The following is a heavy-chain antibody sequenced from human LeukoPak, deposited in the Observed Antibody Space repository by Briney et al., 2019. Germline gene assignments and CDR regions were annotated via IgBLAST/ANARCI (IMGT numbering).Heavy chain of an antibody. CDR2: IRDDGSNE. J-gene: IGHJ3*01. CDR3: AKDPNGDYIGAFDF. D-gene: IGHD4-17*01. CDR1: GITFINHA. Sequence: GGSLRLSCAASGITFINHAMDWVRQAPGKGLEWVAFIRDDGSNEYYADSVKGRFTISRDNSKNTLFVQMSSLRAEDTAVYYCAKDPNGDYIGAFDFWGQGTMVTVSS. V-gene: IGHV3-30*02.